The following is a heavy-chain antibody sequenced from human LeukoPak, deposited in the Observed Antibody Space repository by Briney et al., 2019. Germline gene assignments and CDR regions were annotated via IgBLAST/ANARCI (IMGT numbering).Heavy chain of an antibody. J-gene: IGHJ6*02. V-gene: IGHV3-30-3*01. Sequence: GGSLRLSCAASGFTFSSYAMHWVRQAPGKGLEWVAVISYDGSNKYYADSVKGRFTISRDNAKNSLYLQMNSLRAEDTAVYYCLKNEYYYDSSGYTGMDVWGQGTTVTVSS. D-gene: IGHD3-22*01. CDR2: ISYDGSNK. CDR3: LKNEYYYDSSGYTGMDV. CDR1: GFTFSSYA.